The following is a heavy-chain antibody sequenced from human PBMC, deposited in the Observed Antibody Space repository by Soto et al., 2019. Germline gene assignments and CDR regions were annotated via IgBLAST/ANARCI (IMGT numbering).Heavy chain of an antibody. CDR3: AKDLPWVGATSYYYYYGMDV. Sequence: EVQLLESGGGVVQPGGSLRLSCAASGFTFSSYAMSWVRQAPGKGLEWVSAISGSGGSTYYADSVKGRFTISRDNSKNTLYLQMNSLRAEDTAVYYCAKDLPWVGATSYYYYYGMDVWGQGTTVTVSS. V-gene: IGHV3-23*01. D-gene: IGHD1-26*01. CDR1: GFTFSSYA. CDR2: ISGSGGST. J-gene: IGHJ6*02.